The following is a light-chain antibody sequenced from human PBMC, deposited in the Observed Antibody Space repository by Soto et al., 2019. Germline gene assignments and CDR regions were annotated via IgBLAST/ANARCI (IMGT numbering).Light chain of an antibody. Sequence: QSALTQPRSVSGSPGQSVTISCTGTSSDVGGYNYVSWYQQHPGKAPKLMIYDVSKRPSGVPDRFSGSKSGNTASLTISGLQAEDEADYYCCSYAGSPVSGGGTKLTVL. V-gene: IGLV2-11*01. CDR2: DVS. CDR1: SSDVGGYNY. J-gene: IGLJ2*01. CDR3: CSYAGSPV.